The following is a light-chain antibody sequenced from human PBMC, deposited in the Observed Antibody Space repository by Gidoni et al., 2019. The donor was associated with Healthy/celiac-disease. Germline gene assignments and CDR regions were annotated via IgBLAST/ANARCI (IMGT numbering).Light chain of an antibody. CDR2: GAS. CDR1: QSVSSN. CDR3: QQYNNWPIMYT. Sequence: EIVMTQSPATLSVSPGERATLSCRASQSVSSNLAWYQQKPGQAPRLLIYGASTRATGIPARFSGSGSGTEFTLTISSLQSEDFEVYYCQQYNNWPIMYTFGQGTKLEIK. V-gene: IGKV3-15*01. J-gene: IGKJ2*01.